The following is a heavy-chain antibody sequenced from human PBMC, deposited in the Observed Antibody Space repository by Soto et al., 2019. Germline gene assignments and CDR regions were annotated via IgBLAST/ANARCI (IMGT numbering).Heavy chain of an antibody. J-gene: IGHJ5*02. CDR1: GFTFSSYG. D-gene: IGHD3-3*01. CDR3: AKDPGFVAILRFLEWLTGRWFDP. V-gene: IGHV3-30*18. Sequence: GGSLRLSCAASGFTFSSYGMHWVRQAPGKGLEWVAVISYDGSNKYYADSVKGRFTISRDNSKSTLYLQMNSLRAEDTAVYYCAKDPGFVAILRFLEWLTGRWFDPWGQGTLVTVSS. CDR2: ISYDGSNK.